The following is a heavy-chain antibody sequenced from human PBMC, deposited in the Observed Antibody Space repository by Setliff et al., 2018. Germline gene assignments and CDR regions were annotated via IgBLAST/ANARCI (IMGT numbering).Heavy chain of an antibody. J-gene: IGHJ4*02. Sequence: SVKVSCKSSGGTFANFVVSWARQAPGQGLEWMGGIVPIFGTSTYAQNFQGRFTTSRDDSKDTVYLQMNDLKTEDTGVYYCTGRTYGHQLGDYWGQGTLVTVSS. D-gene: IGHD3-10*01. CDR1: GGTFANFV. V-gene: IGHV1-69*05. CDR3: TGRTYGHQLGDY. CDR2: IVPIFGTS.